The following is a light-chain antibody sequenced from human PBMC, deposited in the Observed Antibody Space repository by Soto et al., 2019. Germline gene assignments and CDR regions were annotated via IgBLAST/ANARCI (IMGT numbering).Light chain of an antibody. CDR3: QQYENYWT. CDR1: QFISSW. J-gene: IGKJ1*01. Sequence: DIQRSQSRSTLSATTVDSRLITGWASQFISSWWAWYQQKPGQASKLLIYDDSNLESGVPSRFSCSGSGTEFTLTISNLQPDDFATYYCQQYENYWTFGQGSKVDI. V-gene: IGKV1-5*01. CDR2: DDS.